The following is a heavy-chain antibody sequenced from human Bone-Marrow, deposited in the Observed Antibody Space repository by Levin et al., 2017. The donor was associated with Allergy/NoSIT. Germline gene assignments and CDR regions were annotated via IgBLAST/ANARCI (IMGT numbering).Heavy chain of an antibody. J-gene: IGHJ4*02. CDR2: IKPDGSEK. CDR1: GFTFSHYW. Sequence: PGESLKISCAASGFTFSHYWMSWVRQASGKGLEWVATIKPDGSEKYYVDSVKGRLTISRDNAQNSLYLQMNSLRAEDTAVYYCARESGWSFDYWGQGALVTVAS. V-gene: IGHV3-7*03. CDR3: ARESGWSFDY. D-gene: IGHD6-19*01.